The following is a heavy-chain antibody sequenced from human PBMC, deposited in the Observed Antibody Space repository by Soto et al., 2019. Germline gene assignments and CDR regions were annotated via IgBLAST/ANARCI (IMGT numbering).Heavy chain of an antibody. CDR2: IDNSGTVT. J-gene: IGHJ4*02. Sequence: EVQLLESGGGLVQPGGSLRLSCAASGFTFGTYAMNWVRQAPGEGLEWVSAIDNSGTVTYYADSVKGRFTISRDNSDNTLFLQMNSLRAEDTAVYYCAKVAPTTANFDYWGQGALVTVSS. D-gene: IGHD4-17*01. CDR3: AKVAPTTANFDY. CDR1: GFTFGTYA. V-gene: IGHV3-23*05.